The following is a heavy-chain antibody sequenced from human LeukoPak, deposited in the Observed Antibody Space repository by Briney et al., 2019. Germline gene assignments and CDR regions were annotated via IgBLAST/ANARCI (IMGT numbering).Heavy chain of an antibody. V-gene: IGHV3-7*01. CDR2: IKQDGGEK. CDR3: ARDAFSRISVFGVVSDAFDI. J-gene: IGHJ3*02. CDR1: GFTFSSYW. D-gene: IGHD3-3*01. Sequence: QSGGSLRLSCAASGFTFSSYWMSWVRQAPGKGPEWVANIKQDGGEKYYVDSVKGRFTISRDNAKNSLYLQMNSPRAEDTAVYYCARDAFSRISVFGVVSDAFDIWGQGTMVTVSS.